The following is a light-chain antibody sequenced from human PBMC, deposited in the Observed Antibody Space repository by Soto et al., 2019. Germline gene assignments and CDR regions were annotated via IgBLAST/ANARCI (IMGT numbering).Light chain of an antibody. V-gene: IGKV3-15*01. CDR2: GAS. CDR1: QSVTSN. Sequence: EIVMTQSPATLSVSPGERATLSCRASQSVTSNLAWYQQNPGQAPRLLIFGASTRATGIPARFSGSGSGTECALAVSSLQSEDFAVYYGQQYSDWPLTVGGGTKVEGK. J-gene: IGKJ4*01. CDR3: QQYSDWPLT.